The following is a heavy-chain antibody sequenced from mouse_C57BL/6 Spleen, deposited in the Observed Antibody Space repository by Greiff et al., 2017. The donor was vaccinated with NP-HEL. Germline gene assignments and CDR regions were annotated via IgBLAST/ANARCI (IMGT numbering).Heavy chain of an antibody. Sequence: QVQLQQPGAELVKPGASVKMSCKASGYTFTSYWITWVKQRPGQGLEWIGDIYPGSGSTNYTEKFKSKATLTVDTSSSTAYMQLSSLTAEDSAVYYCAALDSSGYGWFAYWGQGTLVTVSA. V-gene: IGHV1-55*01. CDR2: IYPGSGST. CDR3: AALDSSGYGWFAY. D-gene: IGHD3-2*02. CDR1: GYTFTSYW. J-gene: IGHJ3*01.